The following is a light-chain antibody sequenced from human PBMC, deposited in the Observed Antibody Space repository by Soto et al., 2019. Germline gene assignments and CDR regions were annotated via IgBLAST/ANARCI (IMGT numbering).Light chain of an antibody. CDR2: GGS. CDR1: QSVSSN. Sequence: ERVTTQSPATPPVSPRERVTLSCMASQSVSSNLAWYRQKPGQAPRLLIYGGSTRATGIPDRFSGSGSGTEFTLKISSVQSEDVAVYYCKHRIKSPASFGQGTRLEIK. CDR3: KHRIKSPAS. V-gene: IGKV3-15*01. J-gene: IGKJ5*01.